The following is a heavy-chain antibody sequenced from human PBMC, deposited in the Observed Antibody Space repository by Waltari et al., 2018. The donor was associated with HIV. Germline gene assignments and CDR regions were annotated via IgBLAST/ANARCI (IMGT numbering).Heavy chain of an antibody. CDR1: GFSFSAFY. CDR2: INSGAITI. J-gene: IGHJ4*02. CDR3: ARPRYSGYDYPTYFDY. Sequence: QVQLVASGGGLVKPGGSLRLSCAASGFSFSAFYMSWVRQAPGEGLGGFSYINSGAITIHYANSVKGRFTISRDNAKNSLYLQMNYLTAEDTAVYYCARPRYSGYDYPTYFDYWGQGTLVTVSS. D-gene: IGHD5-12*01. V-gene: IGHV3-11*01.